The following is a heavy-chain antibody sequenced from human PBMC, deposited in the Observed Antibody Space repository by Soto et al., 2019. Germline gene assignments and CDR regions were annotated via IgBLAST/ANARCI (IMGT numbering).Heavy chain of an antibody. D-gene: IGHD3-3*01. V-gene: IGHV1-18*01. J-gene: IGHJ5*02. Sequence: GASVKVSCKASGYTFTSYGISWVRQAPGQGLEWMGWISAYNGNTNYAQKLQGRVTMTTDTSTSTAYMELRSLRSDDTAVYYCARDSAYDFWSGYETVPWGQGTLVTVS. CDR3: ARDSAYDFWSGYETVP. CDR2: ISAYNGNT. CDR1: GYTFTSYG.